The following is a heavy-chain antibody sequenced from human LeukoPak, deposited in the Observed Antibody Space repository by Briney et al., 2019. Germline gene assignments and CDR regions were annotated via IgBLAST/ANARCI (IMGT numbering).Heavy chain of an antibody. CDR3: ARGGNSSSWSALDY. J-gene: IGHJ4*02. CDR2: IYTSGST. CDR1: GGSISSYY. D-gene: IGHD6-13*01. V-gene: IGHV4-4*07. Sequence: SETLSLTCTVSGGSISSYYWSWIRQPAGKGLEWIGRIYTSGSTNYNPSLKSRVTMSVDTSKNQFSLKLSSVTAADTAVYYCARGGNSSSWSALDYWGQGTLVTVSS.